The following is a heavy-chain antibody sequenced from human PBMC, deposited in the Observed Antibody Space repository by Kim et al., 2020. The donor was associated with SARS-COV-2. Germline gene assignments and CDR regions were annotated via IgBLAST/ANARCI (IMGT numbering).Heavy chain of an antibody. CDR3: ARQGYRSSWKTYCGMDV. J-gene: IGHJ6*02. D-gene: IGHD6-13*01. Sequence: GGSLRLSCAASGFTFSSYAMHWVRQAPGKGLEWVAVISYDGSNKYYADPVKGRFTISRDNSKNTLYLQRNSLRAEDTAVYYCARQGYRSSWKTYCGMDVWGRGTTVTVSS. CDR1: GFTFSSYA. V-gene: IGHV3-30*04. CDR2: ISYDGSNK.